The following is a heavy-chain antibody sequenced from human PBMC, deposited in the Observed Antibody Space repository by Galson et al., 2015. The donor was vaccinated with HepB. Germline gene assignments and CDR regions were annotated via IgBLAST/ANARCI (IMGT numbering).Heavy chain of an antibody. CDR3: ARVPGTTYYYGMGV. J-gene: IGHJ6*02. CDR2: TYYRARWYS. Sequence: CAISGDSVSNNNAAWNWIRQSPSRGLEWLGRTYYRARWYSDYAVSVRSRIIINADTSKNQFSLQLNSVTPEDTAVYYCARVPGTTYYYGMGVWGQGTTVTVSS. D-gene: IGHD6-13*01. CDR1: GDSVSNNNAA. V-gene: IGHV6-1*01.